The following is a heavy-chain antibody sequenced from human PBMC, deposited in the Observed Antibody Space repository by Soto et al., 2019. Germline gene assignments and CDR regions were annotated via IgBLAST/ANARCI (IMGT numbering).Heavy chain of an antibody. CDR3: ARGCSGGSCYYHFDY. CDR2: ISAHNGDT. D-gene: IGHD2-15*01. CDR1: GYIFNYYG. V-gene: IGHV1-18*04. J-gene: IGHJ4*02. Sequence: GASVKVSCKASGYIFNYYGISWVRQARGEGLEWLGWISAHNGDTKYAEKVQDRVTLTTDTSTRTAYMELRSLRSDDTAVYYCARGCSGGSCYYHFDYWGQVTLVTVSS.